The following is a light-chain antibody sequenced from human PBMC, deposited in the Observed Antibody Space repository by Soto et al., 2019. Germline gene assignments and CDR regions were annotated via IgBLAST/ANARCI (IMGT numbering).Light chain of an antibody. CDR1: QTISSW. CDR2: DAS. Sequence: DIQMTQSPSTLSGSVGDRVTITCRASQTISSWFAWYQQKPGKAPKLLIYDASSLESGVPSRFSGSGSGTEFTLTISSLQPDDFATYYCQQYNSYSRSFGPGTKVDIK. V-gene: IGKV1-5*01. J-gene: IGKJ3*01. CDR3: QQYNSYSRS.